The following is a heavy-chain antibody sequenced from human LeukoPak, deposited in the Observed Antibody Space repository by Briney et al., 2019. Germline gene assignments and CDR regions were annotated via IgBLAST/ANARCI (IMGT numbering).Heavy chain of an antibody. J-gene: IGHJ4*02. D-gene: IGHD3-3*01. CDR3: VRAAGKENGYDFYFEH. V-gene: IGHV3-30*03. CDR2: ISYDGKKQ. CDR1: GLTFSGYD. Sequence: QPGGSLRLSCAASGLTFSGYDMHWVRQAPGKGLEWVAVISYDGKKQYYADSVKGRFTISRDNSKSTLFLQMNSLIAEDTAMFYCVRAAGKENGYDFYFEHWGQGALVTVSS.